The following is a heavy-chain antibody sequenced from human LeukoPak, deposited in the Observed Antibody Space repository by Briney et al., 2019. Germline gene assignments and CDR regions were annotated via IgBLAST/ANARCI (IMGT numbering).Heavy chain of an antibody. CDR2: ISSNGGST. J-gene: IGHJ4*02. V-gene: IGHV3-64*01. CDR3: ARSAAAGTIDY. D-gene: IGHD6-13*01. CDR1: GFTFSSYA. Sequence: QPGGSLRLSCAASGFTFSSYAMHWVRQAPGKGLEYVSAISSNGGSTYYANSVKGRFTISRDNSKNTLYLQMGSLRAEDMAVYYCARSAAAGTIDYWGQGTLVTVSP.